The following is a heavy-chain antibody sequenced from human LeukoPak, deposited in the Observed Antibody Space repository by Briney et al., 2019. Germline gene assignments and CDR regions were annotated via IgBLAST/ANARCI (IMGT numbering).Heavy chain of an antibody. Sequence: SETLSLTCTVSGGSISSSSYYWGWIRQPPGKGLEWIGSIYYSGSTYYNPSPKSRVTISVDTTKNQFSLKLSSVTAADTAVYYCASSLRYVIVVVISEAFDIWGQGTMVTVSS. D-gene: IGHD3-22*01. CDR3: ASSLRYVIVVVISEAFDI. CDR1: GGSISSSSYY. V-gene: IGHV4-39*01. CDR2: IYYSGST. J-gene: IGHJ3*02.